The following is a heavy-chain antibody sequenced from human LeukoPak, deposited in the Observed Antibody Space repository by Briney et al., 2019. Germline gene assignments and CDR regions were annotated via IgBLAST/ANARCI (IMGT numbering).Heavy chain of an antibody. CDR2: ISSSSSYI. D-gene: IGHD3-3*01. CDR3: ARETQVFGVVTGY. J-gene: IGHJ4*02. CDR1: GFTFSSYS. Sequence: GESLKISCAASGFTFSSYSMNWVRQAPGKGLEWVSSISSSSSYIYYADSVKGRFTISRDNAKNSLYLQMNSLRAEDTAVYYCARETQVFGVVTGYWGQGTLVTVSS. V-gene: IGHV3-21*01.